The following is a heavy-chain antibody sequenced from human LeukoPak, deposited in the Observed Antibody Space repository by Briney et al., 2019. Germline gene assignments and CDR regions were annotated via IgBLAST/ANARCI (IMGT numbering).Heavy chain of an antibody. CDR2: TSYSGSA. Sequence: PAETLSLTCSVSGASIDNKRYYWGWIRHPPGTGREWVGSTSYSGSAYFNPSLKSRVTITVDTSKNHCSLKLSSVTAADTAVFYCGAINEYVAESHRVRLRECFVNENNWFDPWGQGTLVTVSS. D-gene: IGHD3-16*02. V-gene: IGHV4-39*01. CDR1: GASIDNKRYY. J-gene: IGHJ5*02. CDR3: GAINEYVAESHRVRLRECFVNENNWFDP.